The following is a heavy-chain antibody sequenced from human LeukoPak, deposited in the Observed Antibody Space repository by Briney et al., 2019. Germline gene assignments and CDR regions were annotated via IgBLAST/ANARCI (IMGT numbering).Heavy chain of an antibody. CDR2: ISGSGGST. CDR3: AKDGDSGGYYVLYYFNY. J-gene: IGHJ4*02. Sequence: GGSLRLSCAASGFTFSNYAMSWLRQAPGKGLGWVSAISGSGGSTYYADSVKGRFTISRDNSKNTLYLQMNSLRVEDTAIYYCAKDGDSGGYYVLYYFNYWGQGTLITVSS. D-gene: IGHD3-22*01. CDR1: GFTFSNYA. V-gene: IGHV3-23*01.